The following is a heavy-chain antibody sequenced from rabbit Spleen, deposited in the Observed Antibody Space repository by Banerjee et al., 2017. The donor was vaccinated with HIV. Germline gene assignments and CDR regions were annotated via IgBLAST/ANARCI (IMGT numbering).Heavy chain of an antibody. CDR3: ARDDYQHGTRVYFYL. J-gene: IGHJ4*01. CDR1: GFSFSSDYD. Sequence: QSLEESGGDLVKPGASLTLTCTASGFSFSSDYDMCWVRQAPGKGLEWIACIDASDSDTYYATWAKGRFTTSKASSTTVTLQMTSLTAADTATYFCARDDYQHGTRVYFYLWGQGTLVTVS. V-gene: IGHV1S40*01. CDR2: IDASDSDT. D-gene: IGHD2-1*01.